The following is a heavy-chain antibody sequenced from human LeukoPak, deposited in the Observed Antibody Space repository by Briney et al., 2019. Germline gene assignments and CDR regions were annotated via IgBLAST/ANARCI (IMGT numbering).Heavy chain of an antibody. CDR1: GYTFTGYY. Sequence: ASVKVSCKASGYTFTGYYMHWVRQAPGQGLEWMGWINPNSGGTNYAQKFQGRVTMTRDTSISTAYMELSRLRSGDTAVYYCARQQQLVFMNPTREVWFDYWGQGTLVTVSS. CDR2: INPNSGGT. CDR3: ARQQQLVFMNPTREVWFDY. D-gene: IGHD6-13*01. J-gene: IGHJ4*02. V-gene: IGHV1-2*02.